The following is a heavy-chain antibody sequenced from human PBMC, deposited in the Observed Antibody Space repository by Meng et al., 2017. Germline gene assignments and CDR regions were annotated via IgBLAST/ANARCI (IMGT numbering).Heavy chain of an antibody. J-gene: IGHJ5*02. CDR1: GGSFSGYY. CDR2: INHSGST. Sequence: SETLSLTCAVYGGSFSGYYWSWIRQPPGKGLEWIGEINHSGSTNYNPSLKRRVTISVDTSKNQFSLKLSSVPAADTAVYYYASADYGDYLPTHHWGQGTLVTVSS. D-gene: IGHD4-17*01. V-gene: IGHV4-34*01. CDR3: ASADYGDYLPTHH.